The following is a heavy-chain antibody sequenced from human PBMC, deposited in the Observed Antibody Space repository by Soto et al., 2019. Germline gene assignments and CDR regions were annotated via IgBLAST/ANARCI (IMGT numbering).Heavy chain of an antibody. CDR2: ISGSGGST. J-gene: IGHJ6*02. D-gene: IGHD2-2*01. CDR3: AKGGFCSSTSCYYYYGMDV. Sequence: EVQLLESGGGLVQPGGSLRLSCAASGFTFSSYAMSWVRQAPGKGLEWVSAISGSGGSTYYADSVKGRFTISRDNSKNTLELEMNSPGAEDTAVYYCAKGGFCSSTSCYYYYGMDVWGQGTTVTVSS. CDR1: GFTFSSYA. V-gene: IGHV3-23*01.